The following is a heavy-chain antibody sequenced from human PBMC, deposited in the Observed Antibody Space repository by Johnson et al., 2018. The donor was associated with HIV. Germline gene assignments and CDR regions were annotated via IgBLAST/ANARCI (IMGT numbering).Heavy chain of an antibody. J-gene: IGHJ3*02. CDR3: ARGKGAAAGLDAFDI. Sequence: VQLVESGGSMIRPGGSLRLSCTASGSRIDDYCMCWVRQAPGKGLAWVSGINWAGASPGYADSLKGRSTISRDIASNSLYLKMTSLRAEDTALYFWARGKGAAAGLDAFDIWGQGIMGSVSS. CDR2: INWAGASP. V-gene: IGHV3-20*04. D-gene: IGHD6-13*01. CDR1: GSRIDDYC.